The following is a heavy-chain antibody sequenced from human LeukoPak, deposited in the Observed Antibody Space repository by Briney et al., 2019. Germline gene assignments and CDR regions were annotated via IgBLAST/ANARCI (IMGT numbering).Heavy chain of an antibody. D-gene: IGHD3-22*01. CDR2: INHSGST. CDR3: ARGRYYYDSSGYYGGDYDY. Sequence: SETLSLTCAVYGGSFSGYYWSWIRQPPGKGLEWIGEINHSGSTNYNPSLKSRVTISVDTSKNQFSLKLSSVTAADTAVYYCARGRYYYDSSGYYGGDYDYWGQGTLVTVSS. J-gene: IGHJ4*02. CDR1: GGSFSGYY. V-gene: IGHV4-34*01.